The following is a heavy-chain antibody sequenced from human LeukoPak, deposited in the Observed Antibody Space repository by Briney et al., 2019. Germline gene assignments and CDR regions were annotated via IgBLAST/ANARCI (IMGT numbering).Heavy chain of an antibody. CDR2: ISSSGRTI. V-gene: IGHV3-11*01. J-gene: IGHJ4*02. CDR1: GITLSDHY. CDR3: ARTKSENAYGQHHGLDN. D-gene: IGHD3-10*01. Sequence: GGSLRLSCAASGITLSDHYMNWIRQAPGKGLEWVSYISSSGRTIDYAESVKGRFTISRDNAKKSLYLQMNSLRTEDTAVYYCARTKSENAYGQHHGLDNWGQGILVT.